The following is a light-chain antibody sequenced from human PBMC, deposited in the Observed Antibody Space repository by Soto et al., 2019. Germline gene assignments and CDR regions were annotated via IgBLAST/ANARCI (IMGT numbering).Light chain of an antibody. CDR1: SSDVGGYNL. Sequence: QSVLTQPASVSGSPGQSITISCTGTSSDVGGYNLVSWYQQHPGKAPKLMIYEGSKRPSGVSNRFSCSKSGNTASLTISGLKAEDEDDYYCCSYAGKDKYVFGTGTKVTVL. CDR3: CSYAGKDKYV. CDR2: EGS. V-gene: IGLV2-23*01. J-gene: IGLJ1*01.